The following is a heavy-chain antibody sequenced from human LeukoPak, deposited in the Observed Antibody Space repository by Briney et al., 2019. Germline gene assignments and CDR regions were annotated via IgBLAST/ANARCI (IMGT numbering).Heavy chain of an antibody. CDR2: IYTSGST. J-gene: IGHJ6*03. V-gene: IGHV4-4*07. CDR3: ARVDSYTDYYTDV. D-gene: IGHD2-2*03. Sequence: PSETLSLTCTASGGSISSYYWSWIRQPAGKGLEWIGRIYTSGSTNYNPSLKSRVTMSVDTSKNQFSLKLSSVTAADTAVYYCARVDSYTDYYTDVWGKGTTVTVSS. CDR1: GGSISSYY.